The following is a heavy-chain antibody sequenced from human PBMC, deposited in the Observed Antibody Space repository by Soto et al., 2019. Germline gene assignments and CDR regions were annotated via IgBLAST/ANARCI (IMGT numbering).Heavy chain of an antibody. D-gene: IGHD3-10*01. CDR3: ARPQLLWFGELLSGWFDP. J-gene: IGHJ5*02. CDR2: IYYSGST. V-gene: IGHV4-39*01. Sequence: SETLSLTCTVSGGSISSSSYYWGWIRQPPGKGLEWIGSIYYSGSTYYNPSLKSRVTISVDTSKNQFSLKLSSVTAADTAVYYCARPQLLWFGELLSGWFDPWGQGTLVTVSS. CDR1: GGSISSSSYY.